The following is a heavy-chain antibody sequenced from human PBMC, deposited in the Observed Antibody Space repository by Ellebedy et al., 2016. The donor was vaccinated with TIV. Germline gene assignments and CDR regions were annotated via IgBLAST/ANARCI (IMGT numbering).Heavy chain of an antibody. J-gene: IGHJ4*02. D-gene: IGHD6-19*01. V-gene: IGHV4-4*07. CDR3: ARGPYSSGWYNVRVFDY. CDR2: IYTSGST. CDR1: GGSISSYY. Sequence: SETLSLTXTVSGGSISSYYWSWIRQPAGKGLEWIGRIYTSGSTNYNPSLKSRVTMSVDTSKNQFSLKLSSVTAADTAVYYCARGPYSSGWYNVRVFDYWGQGTLVTVSS.